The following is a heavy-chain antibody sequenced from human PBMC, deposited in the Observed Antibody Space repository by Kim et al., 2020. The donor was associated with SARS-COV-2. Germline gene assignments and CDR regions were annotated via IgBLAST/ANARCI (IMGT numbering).Heavy chain of an antibody. V-gene: IGHV3-53*01. D-gene: IGHD3-9*01. CDR2: T. CDR3: ARGPSPWFFDS. Sequence: TFNADSVKVRFTITTDNSKNTLHRQMDSRRADDTAVYYCARGPSPWFFDSWGQGTLVTVSS. J-gene: IGHJ4*02.